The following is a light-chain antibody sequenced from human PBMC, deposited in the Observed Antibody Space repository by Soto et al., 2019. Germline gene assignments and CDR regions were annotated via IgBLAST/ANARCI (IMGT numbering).Light chain of an antibody. CDR3: QQRHEWPRT. CDR1: QSVSTF. Sequence: EIVLTQSPATLSLSPGERATLSCRASQSVSTFLALYQQRPCQAPRLLIYDTSNRATGIPDRFSGRGSVTDLTLTITSLDPEDSAVYYCQQRHEWPRTFGQGTKVEIK. V-gene: IGKV3-11*01. CDR2: DTS. J-gene: IGKJ1*01.